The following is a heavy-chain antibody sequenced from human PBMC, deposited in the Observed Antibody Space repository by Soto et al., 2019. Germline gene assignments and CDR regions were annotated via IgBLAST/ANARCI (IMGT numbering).Heavy chain of an antibody. D-gene: IGHD2-2*01. V-gene: IGHV3-23*01. Sequence: WGSLRLSCAASGFTFRSYAMSWARQAPGKGLEWVSAISGSGGSTYYADSVKGRFTISRDNSKNTLYLQMNSLRAEDTAVYYCAKPYRVIVVVPAAMAPWFDPWGQGT. CDR2: ISGSGGST. CDR1: GFTFRSYA. J-gene: IGHJ5*02. CDR3: AKPYRVIVVVPAAMAPWFDP.